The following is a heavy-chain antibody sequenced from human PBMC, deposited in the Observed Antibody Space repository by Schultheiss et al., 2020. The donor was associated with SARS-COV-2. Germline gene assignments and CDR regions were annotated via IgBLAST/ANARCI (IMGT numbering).Heavy chain of an antibody. V-gene: IGHV4-59*08. Sequence: SQTLSLTCTVSGGSISGYYWNWIRQPPGKGLEWIGSIYYIGTTNYNPSLKSRVTMSVVTSKNQFSLTLSSVTAADTAVYYCARERVATTNDAIDIWGQGTMVTVSS. D-gene: IGHD5-24*01. CDR2: IYYIGTT. CDR1: GGSISGYY. J-gene: IGHJ3*02. CDR3: ARERVATTNDAIDI.